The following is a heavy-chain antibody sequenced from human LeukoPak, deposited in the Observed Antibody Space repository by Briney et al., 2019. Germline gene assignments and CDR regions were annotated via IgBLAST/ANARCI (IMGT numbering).Heavy chain of an antibody. Sequence: ASVKVSCKASGYTFTSYDINWVRQATGQGLEWMGWMNPNSGNPGYAQKFQGRVTMTRNTSISTAYMELSSLRSEDTAVYYCARARGWYGYFDYWGQGALVTVSS. CDR3: ARARGWYGYFDY. V-gene: IGHV1-8*01. CDR2: MNPNSGNP. J-gene: IGHJ4*02. D-gene: IGHD6-19*01. CDR1: GYTFTSYD.